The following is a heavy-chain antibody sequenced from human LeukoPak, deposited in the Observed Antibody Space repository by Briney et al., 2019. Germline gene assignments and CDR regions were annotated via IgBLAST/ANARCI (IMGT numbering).Heavy chain of an antibody. J-gene: IGHJ4*02. D-gene: IGHD6-13*01. V-gene: IGHV3-64D*06. CDR1: GFTFSNYP. CDR2: ISSNGGST. CDR3: VKDPGYSSSWYFDY. Sequence: GGSLRLSCSASGFTFSNYPMYWVRQAPGKGLECVSGISSNGGSTSYADSVKGRFTISRDNSKNTLYLQMSILRTEDTAVYYCVKDPGYSSSWYFDYWGQETLVTVSS.